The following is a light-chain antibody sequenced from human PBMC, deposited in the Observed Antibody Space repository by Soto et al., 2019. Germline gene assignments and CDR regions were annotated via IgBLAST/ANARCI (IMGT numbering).Light chain of an antibody. CDR1: HSASSNY. CDR3: QQYSSSPLT. CDR2: GAS. J-gene: IGKJ4*01. Sequence: TQSPAPLSVYPGARATLSWRSSHSASSNYLAWYQQRPGQPLRLLIYGASSRATGVPDRFSGSGSGTDFTLTISKLAPADFAVYYCQQYSSSPLTFGGETKVDIK. V-gene: IGKV3-20*01.